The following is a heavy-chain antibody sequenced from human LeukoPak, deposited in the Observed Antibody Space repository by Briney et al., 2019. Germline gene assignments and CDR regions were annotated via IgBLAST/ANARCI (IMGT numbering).Heavy chain of an antibody. J-gene: IGHJ4*02. CDR3: AKDQDTAIVFDY. Sequence: GGSLRLSCAASGFTFSSYGMHWVRQAPGQGLEWVAFIRYDGSNKYYADSVKGRFTISTDNSKNTLYLQMSRLRAEDTVVYYCAKDQDTAIVFDYWGQGTLVTVSS. CDR1: GFTFSSYG. CDR2: IRYDGSNK. D-gene: IGHD5-18*01. V-gene: IGHV3-30*02.